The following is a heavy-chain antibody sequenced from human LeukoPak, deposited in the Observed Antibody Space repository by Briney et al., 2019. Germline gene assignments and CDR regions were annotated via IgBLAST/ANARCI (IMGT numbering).Heavy chain of an antibody. CDR1: GGSITSTNW. CDR2: ISLTGRT. J-gene: IGHJ4*02. CDR3: TRESGPYCPFGY. V-gene: IGHV4-4*02. D-gene: IGHD1-26*01. Sequence: PSETLSLTCGVSGGSITSTNWWSGGRQPPGQGLEWIGEISLTGRTNYNPSLIRRVIMSLDESRNQLSLTLTSVPAADTAMYYCTRESGPYCPFGYWGQGTLVVVPS.